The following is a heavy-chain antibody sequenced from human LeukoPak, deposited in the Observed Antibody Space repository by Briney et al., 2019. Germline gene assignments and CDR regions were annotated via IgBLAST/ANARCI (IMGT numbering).Heavy chain of an antibody. V-gene: IGHV3-23*01. D-gene: IGHD3-22*01. Sequence: GGSLRLSCAASGFTFSSNPMSWVRQAPGKGLEWVSAIGTSGNTYYTDSVKGRFTISRDNSKNTLYLQMNSLRAEDTAVYYCARDPTSTLVVIPNWFDPWGQGTLVTVSS. CDR1: GFTFSSNP. J-gene: IGHJ5*02. CDR2: IGTSGNT. CDR3: ARDPTSTLVVIPNWFDP.